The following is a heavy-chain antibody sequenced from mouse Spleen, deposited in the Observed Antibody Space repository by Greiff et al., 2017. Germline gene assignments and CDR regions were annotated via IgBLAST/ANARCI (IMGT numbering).Heavy chain of an antibody. V-gene: IGHV1-54*01. CDR1: GYAFTNYL. CDR2: INPGSGGT. D-gene: IGHD2-10*01. CDR3: ARSAYYGNYVGYFDV. J-gene: IGHJ1*01. Sequence: LVESGAELVRPGTSVKVSCKASGYAFTNYLIEWVKQRPGQGLEWIGVINPGSGGTNYNEKFKGKATLTADKSSSTAYMQLSSLTSEDSAVYFCARSAYYGNYVGYFDVWGAGTTVTVSS.